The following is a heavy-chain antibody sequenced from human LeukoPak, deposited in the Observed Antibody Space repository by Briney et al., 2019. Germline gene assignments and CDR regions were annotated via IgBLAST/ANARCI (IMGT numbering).Heavy chain of an antibody. V-gene: IGHV3-48*04. CDR2: ISSSGSTI. D-gene: IGHD3-22*01. Sequence: GGSLRLSCAASGFTFSTYTMNWVRQAPGKGLEWVSYISSSGSTIYYADSVKGRFTISRDNAKNSLYLQMNSLRAEDTAVYYCARDLWGKVVIEAYYFDYWGQGTLVTVSS. J-gene: IGHJ4*02. CDR3: ARDLWGKVVIEAYYFDY. CDR1: GFTFSTYT.